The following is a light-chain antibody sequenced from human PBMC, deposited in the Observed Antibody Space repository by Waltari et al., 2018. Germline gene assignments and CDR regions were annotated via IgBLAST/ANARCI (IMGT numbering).Light chain of an antibody. CDR1: QSASDIY. CDR2: GAS. V-gene: IGKV3-20*01. Sequence: EFVLTQSPVTLSLSPGERATLSYRASQSASDIYLAWYQQKVGQPPRLLIYGASNRATGIPDRFSGSGSGTDFTLTISRLEPEDFAVYYCQHLGTSWTFGQGTKVEIK. J-gene: IGKJ1*01. CDR3: QHLGTSWT.